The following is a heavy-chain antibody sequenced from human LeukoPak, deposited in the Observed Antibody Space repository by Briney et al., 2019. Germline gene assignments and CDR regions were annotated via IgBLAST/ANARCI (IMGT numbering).Heavy chain of an antibody. CDR1: GGSFSGYY. J-gene: IGHJ4*02. CDR2: INHRGST. CDR3: VRASSDYGDGPFDS. D-gene: IGHD4/OR15-4a*01. Sequence: SETLSLTCAVYGGSFSGYYWSWIRQPPGKGLEWIGEINHRGSTNYNPSLKSRVTLSVDTSKNQFSLKVNSVTAADTAVYYCVRASSDYGDGPFDSWGQGTLVTVSS. V-gene: IGHV4-34*01.